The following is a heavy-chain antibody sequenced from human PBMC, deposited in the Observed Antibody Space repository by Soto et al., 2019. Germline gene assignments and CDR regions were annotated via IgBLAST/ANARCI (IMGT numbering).Heavy chain of an antibody. J-gene: IGHJ4*02. CDR3: ASGSSGWYSSYYFDY. CDR2: IIPIFGTA. CDR1: GGTFSSYA. D-gene: IGHD6-19*01. Sequence: SVKVSCKASGGTFSSYAISWVRQAPGQGLEWMGGIIPIFGTANYAQKFQGRVTITADESTSTAYMELSSLRSEDTAVYYCASGSSGWYSSYYFDYWGQGALVTVSS. V-gene: IGHV1-69*13.